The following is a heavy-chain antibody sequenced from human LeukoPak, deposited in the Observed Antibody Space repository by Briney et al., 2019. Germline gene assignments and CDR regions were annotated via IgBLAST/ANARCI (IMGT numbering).Heavy chain of an antibody. D-gene: IGHD5-12*01. CDR3: AKDIVSGYDDDAFDI. V-gene: IGHV3-43*02. J-gene: IGHJ3*02. Sequence: SGGSLRLSCAASGFTFDDYAMHWVRQAPGNGLECVSLISGDGGSTYYADSVQGRFTISTDNSKNYLYRQMNSLRTEDSALYYCAKDIVSGYDDDAFDIWGQGTMVTVSS. CDR2: ISGDGGST. CDR1: GFTFDDYA.